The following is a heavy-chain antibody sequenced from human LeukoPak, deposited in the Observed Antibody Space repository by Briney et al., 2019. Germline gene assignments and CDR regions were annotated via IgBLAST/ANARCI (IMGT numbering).Heavy chain of an antibody. Sequence: QSGGSLRLPCAASGFTFSTYAMHWVRQAPGKGLEWVTVISYDGRDKKYADSVKGRFSISRDNSKSTLYLQMDSLRSEDTAVYYCAKDSGNYANYYFDHWGQGTLVTVSS. D-gene: IGHD1-26*01. CDR1: GFTFSTYA. CDR2: ISYDGRDK. V-gene: IGHV3-30*04. J-gene: IGHJ4*02. CDR3: AKDSGNYANYYFDH.